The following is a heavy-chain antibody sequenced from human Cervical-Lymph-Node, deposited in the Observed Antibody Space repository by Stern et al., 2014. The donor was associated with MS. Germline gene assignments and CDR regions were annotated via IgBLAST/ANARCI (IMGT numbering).Heavy chain of an antibody. Sequence: VQLVESGAEVKKPGASGKVSCKACGYTFTSYYMHWVRQAPGQGLEWMGIISPSGGSTSYAQKFQGRVTMTRDTSTNTVYMELSSLRSDDTAVYFCAREVAGHRLGMMDVWGQGTTVTVSS. CDR1: GYTFTSYY. D-gene: IGHD6-19*01. CDR2: ISPSGGST. CDR3: AREVAGHRLGMMDV. J-gene: IGHJ6*02. V-gene: IGHV1-46*01.